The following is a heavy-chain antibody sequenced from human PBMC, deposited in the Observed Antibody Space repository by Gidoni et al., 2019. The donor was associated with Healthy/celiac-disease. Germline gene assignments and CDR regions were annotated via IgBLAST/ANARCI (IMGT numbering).Heavy chain of an antibody. V-gene: IGHV3-11*05. CDR2: ISSSSSYT. D-gene: IGHD3-22*01. CDR3: ARGDSSGYYYLDY. Sequence: VQLVESGGGLVKPGGSLRLSWAASGFTFSYYYMSWIRQAPGKGLEWVSYISSSSSYTNYADSVKGRFTISRDNAKNSLYLQMNSLRAEDTAVYYCARGDSSGYYYLDYWGQGTLVTVSS. CDR1: GFTFSYYY. J-gene: IGHJ4*02.